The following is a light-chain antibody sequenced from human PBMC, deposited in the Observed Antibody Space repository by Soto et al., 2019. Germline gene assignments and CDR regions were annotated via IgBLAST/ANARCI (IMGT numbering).Light chain of an antibody. V-gene: IGKV1-5*03. J-gene: IGKJ1*01. CDR2: KAS. CDR3: QQYTRYWT. CDR1: QSISTW. Sequence: DIRMTQSPSTLSASVGDRVTIRCRASQSISTWLAGYQQKPGKAPRLLIYKASTLESGVPSSFSGSGSGTEFTLTISSLQPDDFATYYCQQYTRYWTFGQGTKVEI.